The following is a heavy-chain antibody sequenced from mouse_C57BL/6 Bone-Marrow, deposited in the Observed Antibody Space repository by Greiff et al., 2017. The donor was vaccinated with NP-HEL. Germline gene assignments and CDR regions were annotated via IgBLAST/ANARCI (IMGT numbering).Heavy chain of an antibody. Sequence: QVTLKECGPGILQSSQTLSLTCSFSGFSLSTSGMGVSWIRQPSGKGLEWLAHIYWDDDKRYNPSLKSRLTISKDTSRNQVFLKITSVDTADTATYYCARRARGDYAYFDVWGTGTTVTVSS. CDR3: ARRARGDYAYFDV. J-gene: IGHJ1*03. D-gene: IGHD2-4*01. CDR2: IYWDDDK. V-gene: IGHV8-12*01. CDR1: GFSLSTSGMG.